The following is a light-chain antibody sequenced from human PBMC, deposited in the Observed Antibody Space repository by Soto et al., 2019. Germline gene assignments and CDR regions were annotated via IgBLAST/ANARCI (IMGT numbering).Light chain of an antibody. Sequence: EIVMTQSPATLSVAPGERATLSCRASQSVSSNLAWYQQKPGQAPRLLIYGASSRATGLPARFSGSGSGTEFTLSISSLQSEDFAVYYCQHYNDWPYTFGQGTKLEIK. CDR1: QSVSSN. CDR3: QHYNDWPYT. J-gene: IGKJ2*01. V-gene: IGKV3-15*01. CDR2: GAS.